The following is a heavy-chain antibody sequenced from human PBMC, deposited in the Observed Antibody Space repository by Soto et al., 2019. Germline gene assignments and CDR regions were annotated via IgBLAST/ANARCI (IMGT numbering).Heavy chain of an antibody. CDR2: IYSGGST. J-gene: IGHJ4*02. Sequence: LRLSCAASGFTVSSNYMSWVRQAPGKGLEWVSVIYSGGSTYYADSVKGRFTISRDNSKNTLYLQMNSLRAEDTAVYYCARARTQTYYDFWSGITEWGQGTLVTVSS. V-gene: IGHV3-53*01. CDR1: GFTVSSNY. D-gene: IGHD3-3*01. CDR3: ARARTQTYYDFWSGITE.